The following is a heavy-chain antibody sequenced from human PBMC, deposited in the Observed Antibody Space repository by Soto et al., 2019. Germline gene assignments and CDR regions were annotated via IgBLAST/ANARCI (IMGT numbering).Heavy chain of an antibody. V-gene: IGHV1-18*04. CDR3: AKDRVKYSIPSGLDV. CDR1: GYTFSSYG. CDR2: IGAFNGNT. Sequence: QVQLVQSGAEVKKPGASVKVSCKASGYTFSSYGITWVRQAPGQGLEWMGWIGAFNGNTNYAQNLQGRVTMTTDTSTTTASMELRSLNSDDTAVYYCAKDRVKYSIPSGLDVWGQGTTVTVSS. J-gene: IGHJ6*02. D-gene: IGHD6-6*01.